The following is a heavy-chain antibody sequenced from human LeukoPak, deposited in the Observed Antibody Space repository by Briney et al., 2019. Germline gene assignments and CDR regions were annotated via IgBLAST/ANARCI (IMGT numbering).Heavy chain of an antibody. CDR1: GASISSSAYY. D-gene: IGHD6-6*01. J-gene: IGHJ4*02. V-gene: IGHV4-39*01. CDR2: IYYSGTST. Sequence: SETLSLTCTVSGASISSSAYYWGWIRQPPGQGLEWIGSIYYSGTSTYYNPSLQSLVTISLDTSKNQFSLKLSSVTAADTAVYFCARLQSARPDYWGQGTLVTVSS. CDR3: ARLQSARPDY.